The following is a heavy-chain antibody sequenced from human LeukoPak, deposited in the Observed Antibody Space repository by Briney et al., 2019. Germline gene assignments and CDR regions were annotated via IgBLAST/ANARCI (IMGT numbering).Heavy chain of an antibody. J-gene: IGHJ5*02. Sequence: ASVKVSCKASGYTFTSYGTSWVRQAPGQGLEWMGWISAYNGNTNYAQKLQGRVTMTTDTSTSTAYMELRNLRSDDTAVYHCARGSIGYCSSTSCFQRWFDPWGQGTLVTVSS. CDR1: GYTFTSYG. CDR2: ISAYNGNT. CDR3: ARGSIGYCSSTSCFQRWFDP. V-gene: IGHV1-18*01. D-gene: IGHD2-2*01.